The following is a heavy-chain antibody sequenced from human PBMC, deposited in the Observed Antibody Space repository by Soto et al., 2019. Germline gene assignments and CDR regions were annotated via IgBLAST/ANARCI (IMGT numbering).Heavy chain of an antibody. CDR3: AGYNWNYYFDP. CDR1: GGSVRDGSYY. V-gene: IGHV4-61*01. J-gene: IGHJ5*02. CDR2: IYHSGST. D-gene: IGHD1-7*01. Sequence: PSETLSLTCTVYGGSVRDGSYYWAWLRQPPGKGLEWIGHIYHSGSTIYNPSLKSRVTISIDTSKSQFSLNLNAMTAADTAVYYCAGYNWNYYFDPWGQGTLVTVSS.